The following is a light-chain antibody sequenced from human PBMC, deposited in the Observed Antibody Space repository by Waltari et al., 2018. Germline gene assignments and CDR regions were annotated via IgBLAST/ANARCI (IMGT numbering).Light chain of an antibody. CDR3: CSYAASVHWL. Sequence: QSVLTQPPSASGTPGQRVTLSCSGSSSHTRSNTVNWYQQLPGTAPKLLIYTNNQRPSGVPDRFSGSKSGNTASLTISGLQADDESDFYCCSYAASVHWLFGGGTKVTVL. CDR2: TNN. J-gene: IGLJ3*02. V-gene: IGLV1-44*01. CDR1: SSHTRSNT.